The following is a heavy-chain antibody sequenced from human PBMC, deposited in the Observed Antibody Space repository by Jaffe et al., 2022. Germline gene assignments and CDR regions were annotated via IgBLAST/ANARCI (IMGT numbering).Heavy chain of an antibody. D-gene: IGHD3-9*01. Sequence: QVQLQESGPGLVKPSGTLSLTCAVSGGSISSSNWWSWIRQPPGKGLEWIGEIYHSGSTNYNPSLKSRVTISVDKSKNQFSLKLSSVTAADTAVYYCARILSPYDILTGPGLDYFDYWGQGTLVTVSS. CDR2: IYHSGST. CDR3: ARILSPYDILTGPGLDYFDY. CDR1: GGSISSSNW. V-gene: IGHV4-4*02. J-gene: IGHJ4*02.